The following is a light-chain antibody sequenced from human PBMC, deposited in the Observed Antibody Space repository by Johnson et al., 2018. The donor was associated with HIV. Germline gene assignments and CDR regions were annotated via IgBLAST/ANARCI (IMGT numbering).Light chain of an antibody. CDR1: NSNIGNKY. CDR2: ENN. V-gene: IGLV1-51*02. J-gene: IGLJ1*01. Sequence: QSILTQPPSVSAAPGQKVTISCYGSNSNIGNKYVSWYQQLPGTAPKLLIYENNKRPSRIPDRFSGSKSGTSATLGITGLQTGDEADYYCGTWDTSLSARYVFGTGTKVTVL. CDR3: GTWDTSLSARYV.